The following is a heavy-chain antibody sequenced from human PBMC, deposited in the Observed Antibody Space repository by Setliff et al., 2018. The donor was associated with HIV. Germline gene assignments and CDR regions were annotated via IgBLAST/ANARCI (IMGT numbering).Heavy chain of an antibody. Sequence: SETLSLTCAVYGGSFSGDYWVWIRQSPGKGLEWIGDISQTRSTNYDPSLKSRVTISLDTSKSQLSLKLTSVSAADTAVYYCARGRLRTVTSLIKKRASYTWLDPWGQGTLVTVSS. CDR1: GGSFSGDY. V-gene: IGHV4-34*01. CDR3: ARGRLRTVTSLIKKRASYTWLDP. J-gene: IGHJ5*02. D-gene: IGHD3-16*01. CDR2: ISQTRST.